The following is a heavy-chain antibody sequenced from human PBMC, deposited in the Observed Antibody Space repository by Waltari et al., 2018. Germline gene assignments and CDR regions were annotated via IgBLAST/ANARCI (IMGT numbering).Heavy chain of an antibody. V-gene: IGHV5-51*03. Sequence: EVQLVQSGAEVKKPGASLKISCKGSGYSFTSYWIGRVRQMPGKGLEWMGIIYPGDSDTRYSPSFQGQVTITADKSISTAYLQWSSLKASDTAMYYCARSDDYYYYGMDVWGQGTTVTVSS. CDR1: GYSFTSYW. J-gene: IGHJ6*02. CDR2: IYPGDSDT. CDR3: ARSDDYYYYGMDV.